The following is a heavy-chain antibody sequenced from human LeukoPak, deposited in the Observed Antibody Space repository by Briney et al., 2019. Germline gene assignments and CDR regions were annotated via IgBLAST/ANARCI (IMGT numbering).Heavy chain of an antibody. CDR1: GYSFTSYW. V-gene: IGHV5-10-1*01. CDR2: IDPSDSYT. J-gene: IGHJ4*02. CDR3: ARQSYGDYVSY. D-gene: IGHD4-17*01. Sequence: HGKSLKISCKGSGYSFTSYWISWVPQMPGKGLEWMGRIDPSDSYTNYSPSFQGHVTISADKSIRTAYLQWSSLKASDTAMYYCARQSYGDYVSYWGQGTLVTVSS.